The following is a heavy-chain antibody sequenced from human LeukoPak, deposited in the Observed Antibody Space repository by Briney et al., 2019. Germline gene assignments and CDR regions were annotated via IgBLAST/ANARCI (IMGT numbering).Heavy chain of an antibody. D-gene: IGHD2-2*01. CDR2: IYPGDSDT. CDR3: ARPALYCSSTVCPPYMDV. V-gene: IGHV5-51*01. Sequence: GESLKISCKASGYTFTGDWIGWVRQKPGKGLDWIGIIYPGDSDTKYNAPFQGQVTISADKSISTAYLQWGSLKASDTATYYCARPALYCSSTVCPPYMDVWGKGTTVTVSS. CDR1: GYTFTGDW. J-gene: IGHJ6*03.